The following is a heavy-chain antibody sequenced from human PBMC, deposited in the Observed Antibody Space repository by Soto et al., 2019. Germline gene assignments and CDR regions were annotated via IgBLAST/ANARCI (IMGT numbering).Heavy chain of an antibody. V-gene: IGHV3-30-3*01. J-gene: IGHJ4*02. D-gene: IGHD4-4*01. CDR1: GFTFSSYA. CDR2: ISYDGSNK. Sequence: QVQLVESGGGVXQPGXXLRLSCAASGFTFSSYAMHWVRQAPGKGLEWVAVISYDGSNKYYADSVKGRFTISRDNSKNTLYLQMNSLRAEDTAVYYCASIIGTTVGIDYWGQGTLVTVSS. CDR3: ASIIGTTVGIDY.